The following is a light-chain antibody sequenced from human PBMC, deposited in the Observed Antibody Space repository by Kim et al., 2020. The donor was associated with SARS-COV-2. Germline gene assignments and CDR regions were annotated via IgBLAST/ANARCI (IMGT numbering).Light chain of an antibody. J-gene: IGKJ4*01. CDR3: QQRSNWPLT. CDR2: DAS. CDR1: QTVNYF. V-gene: IGKV3-11*01. Sequence: EIVLTQSPATLSLSTGDTATLSCRASQTVNYFLASYQHRPGQSPRLLIYDASNRATGIPARFSGSGSGTAFTLTISSLEPDDSAVYYCQQRSNWPLTFGGGTKVDIK.